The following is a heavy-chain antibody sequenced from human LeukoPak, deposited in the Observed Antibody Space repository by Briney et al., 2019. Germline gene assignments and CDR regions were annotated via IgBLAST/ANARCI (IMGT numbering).Heavy chain of an antibody. CDR2: ISGSGGST. V-gene: IGHV3-23*01. CDR1: GFTFSSYA. CDR3: AKDHVYSSGWTTDFDY. J-gene: IGHJ4*02. D-gene: IGHD6-19*01. Sequence: GGSLRLSCAASGFTFSSYAMSWVRQAPGKGLEWASAISGSGGSTYSADSVKGRFTISRDNSKNTLYLQMNSLRAEDTAVYYCAKDHVYSSGWTTDFDYWGQGTLVTVSS.